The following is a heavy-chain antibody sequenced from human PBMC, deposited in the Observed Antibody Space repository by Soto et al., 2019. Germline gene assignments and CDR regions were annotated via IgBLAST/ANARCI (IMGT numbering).Heavy chain of an antibody. CDR2: IYYSGST. D-gene: IGHD3-16*01. V-gene: IGHV4-59*08. CDR1: GGSISSYY. Sequence: QVQLQESGPGLVKPSETLSLTCTVSGGSISSYYWSWIRQPPGKGLEWIGYIYYSGSTNYNPSLKSRLTISVDTPKNRFPLRLSSGPAADAAVYYGAGLAWGGGGGGGQGTLVTVSS. J-gene: IGHJ4*02. CDR3: AGLAWGGGGG.